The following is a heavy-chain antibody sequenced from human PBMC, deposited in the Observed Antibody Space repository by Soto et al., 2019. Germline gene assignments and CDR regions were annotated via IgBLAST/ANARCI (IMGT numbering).Heavy chain of an antibody. J-gene: IGHJ5*02. D-gene: IGHD3-9*01. CDR2: IYYSGST. V-gene: IGHV4-59*01. CDR3: ARDRYYDILTGYYTAGFDP. Sequence: SETLSLTCTVSGGSISSYYWSWIRQPPGKGLKWIGYIYYSGSTNYNPSLKSRVNISVDTSKNQFSLKLSSVTAADTAVYYCARDRYYDILTGYYTAGFDPWGQGTLVTVSS. CDR1: GGSISSYY.